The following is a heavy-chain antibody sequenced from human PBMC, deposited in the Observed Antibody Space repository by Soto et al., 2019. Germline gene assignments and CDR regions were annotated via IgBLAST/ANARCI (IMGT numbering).Heavy chain of an antibody. CDR3: AKYPPIFGVVVPLYGMAV. Sequence: PGGSLRLSCAASGFTFSSYAMSWVRQAPGKGLEWVSAISGSGGSTYYADSVKGRFTISRDNSKNTLYLQMNSLRAEDTAVYYCAKYPPIFGVVVPLYGMAVWGQGTTVTVSS. CDR2: ISGSGGST. J-gene: IGHJ6*02. CDR1: GFTFSSYA. V-gene: IGHV3-23*01. D-gene: IGHD3-3*01.